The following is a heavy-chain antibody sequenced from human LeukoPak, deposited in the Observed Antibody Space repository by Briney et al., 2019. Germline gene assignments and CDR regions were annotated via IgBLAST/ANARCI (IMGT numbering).Heavy chain of an antibody. CDR3: ARGGSYLSAFDI. CDR1: GFTVSLNY. J-gene: IGHJ3*02. Sequence: PGGSLRLSCEVSGFTVSLNYMSWVRQSPGKGLEWVSIIYSGGSTFYADSVKGRFTISRDNSKNTLYLQMNSLRAEDTAVYYCARGGSYLSAFDIWGQGTMVTVSS. V-gene: IGHV3-53*01. D-gene: IGHD1-26*01. CDR2: IYSGGST.